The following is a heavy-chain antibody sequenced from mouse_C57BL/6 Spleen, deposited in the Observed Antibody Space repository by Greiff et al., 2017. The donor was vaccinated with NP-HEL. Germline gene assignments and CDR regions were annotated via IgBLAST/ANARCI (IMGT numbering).Heavy chain of an antibody. J-gene: IGHJ2*01. V-gene: IGHV14-3*01. CDR3: ARSPYYSNCDY. Sequence: VQLQQSVAELVRPGASVKLSCTASGFNIKNTYMHWVKQRPEQGLEWIGRIDPANGNTKYAPKLWGKATRTAHPSSNTAYLQLSSLTSEDTAIYYCARSPYYSNCDYWGQGTTLTVSS. CDR1: GFNIKNTY. CDR2: IDPANGNT. D-gene: IGHD2-5*01.